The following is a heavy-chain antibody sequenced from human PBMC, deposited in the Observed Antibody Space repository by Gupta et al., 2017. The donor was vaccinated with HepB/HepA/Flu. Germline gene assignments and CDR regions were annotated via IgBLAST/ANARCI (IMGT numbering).Heavy chain of an antibody. Sequence: EVQLVQSGVEVKKPGESLKISCKGSDYVFAAYWIGWVRQMPGKGLEWMGIIYPHTSETRYSPSFRSQVTFSVDKSINTAYVQWNSLQASDTAIYYCARRQSRGWYDYWGQGTLVTVSS. V-gene: IGHV5-51*01. CDR2: IYPHTSET. J-gene: IGHJ4*02. CDR1: DYVFAAYW. CDR3: ARRQSRGWYDY. D-gene: IGHD6-19*01.